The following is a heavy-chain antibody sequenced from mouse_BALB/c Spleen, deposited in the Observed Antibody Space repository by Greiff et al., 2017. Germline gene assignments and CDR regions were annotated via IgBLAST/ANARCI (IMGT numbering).Heavy chain of an antibody. J-gene: IGHJ3*01. CDR1: GYSFTSYY. CDR2: IFPGSGNT. Sequence: VQLQQSGPELVKPGASVKISCKASGYSFTSYYIHWVKQRPGQGLEWIGWIFPGSGNTKYNEKFKGKATLTADTSSSTAYMQLSSLTSEDSAVYFCASGDYDYDFAYWGQGTLVTVSA. D-gene: IGHD2-4*01. CDR3: ASGDYDYDFAY. V-gene: IGHV1-66*01.